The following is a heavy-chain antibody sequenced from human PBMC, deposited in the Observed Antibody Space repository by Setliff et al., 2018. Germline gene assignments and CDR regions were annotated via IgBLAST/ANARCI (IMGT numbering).Heavy chain of an antibody. CDR3: AKGGGRYHSDS. V-gene: IGHV4-39*07. J-gene: IGHJ4*02. D-gene: IGHD1-1*01. CDR2: IYYTGIT. Sequence: SETLSLTCTVSGDSINSYPYYWGWIRQPPGKGLEWIGNIYYTGITYYNPSLKSRVTISVDTSKNHFSLKLTSMTAADTAVYYCAKGGGRYHSDSWGQGILVTVSS. CDR1: GDSINSYPYY.